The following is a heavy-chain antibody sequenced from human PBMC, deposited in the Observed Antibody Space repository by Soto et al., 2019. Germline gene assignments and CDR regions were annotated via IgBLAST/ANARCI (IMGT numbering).Heavy chain of an antibody. V-gene: IGHV1-18*01. J-gene: IGHJ4*02. D-gene: IGHD1-1*01. CDR3: ARGRYVDY. CDR2: ISAHNGNT. Sequence: QVHLVQSGAEVKKPGASVKVSCKASGYTFTSYGITWVRQAPGQGLKWMGWISAHNGNTDYAQKLQGRVIVTRDTSTSTAYMELRSLISDDTAVYYCARGRYVDYWGQGALVTVSS. CDR1: GYTFTSYG.